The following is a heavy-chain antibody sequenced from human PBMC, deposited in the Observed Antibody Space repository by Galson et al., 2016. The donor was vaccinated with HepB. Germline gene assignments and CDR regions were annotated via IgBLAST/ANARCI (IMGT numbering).Heavy chain of an antibody. CDR2: ISSTGSYI. D-gene: IGHD5-18*01. V-gene: IGHV3-21*01. CDR3: ERISRGDSYGYLDY. CDR1: GFTFSDYT. J-gene: IGHJ4*02. Sequence: SLRLSCAASGFTFSDYTMNWVRQAPGKGLEWVSSISSTGSYIYYSDSMTGRFTISRDNAKNSFYLQMNSLRAEDTAVYYCERISRGDSYGYLDYWGQGTLVTVSS.